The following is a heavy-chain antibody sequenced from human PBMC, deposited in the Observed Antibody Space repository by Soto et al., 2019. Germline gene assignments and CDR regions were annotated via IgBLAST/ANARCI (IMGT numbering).Heavy chain of an antibody. CDR2: TYYRSKWYN. Sequence: QTLSLTCAISGDSVSSNSAAWNWIRQSPSRGLEWLGRTYYRSKWYNDYAVSVKSRITINPDTSKNQFSLQLNSVTPEDTAVYYCARATYDFWSGYAYYYYGMDVWGQGTTVTASS. J-gene: IGHJ6*02. V-gene: IGHV6-1*01. CDR1: GDSVSSNSAA. D-gene: IGHD3-3*01. CDR3: ARATYDFWSGYAYYYYGMDV.